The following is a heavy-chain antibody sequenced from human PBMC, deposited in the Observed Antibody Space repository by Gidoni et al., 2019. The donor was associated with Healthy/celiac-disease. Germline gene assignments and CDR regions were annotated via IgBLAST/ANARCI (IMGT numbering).Heavy chain of an antibody. Sequence: EVQLLESGGGLVQPGGSLILSCAASGFTFSSYAMSWVRQAPGKGLEWVSASSGSGGSTYYADSGKGRFTISRDNSKNTLYLQMNSLRAEDTAVYYCAKTRIAARGLIDYWGQGTLVTVSS. CDR1: GFTFSSYA. V-gene: IGHV3-23*01. CDR3: AKTRIAARGLIDY. CDR2: SSGSGGST. D-gene: IGHD6-6*01. J-gene: IGHJ4*02.